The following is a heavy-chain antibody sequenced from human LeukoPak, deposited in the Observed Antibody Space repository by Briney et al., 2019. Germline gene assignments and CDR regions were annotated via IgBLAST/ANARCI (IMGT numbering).Heavy chain of an antibody. D-gene: IGHD3-22*01. J-gene: IGHJ4*02. Sequence: PSETLSLTCAVSGGSISSGGYYWSWIRQHPGKGLEWIGYIYYSGSTYYNPSLKSRVTISVDTSKNQFSLKLGSVTAADTAVYYCAREYDSSGYYPKKYYFDYWGQGTLVTVSS. CDR3: AREYDSSGYYPKKYYFDY. CDR1: GGSISSGGYY. CDR2: IYYSGST. V-gene: IGHV4-31*11.